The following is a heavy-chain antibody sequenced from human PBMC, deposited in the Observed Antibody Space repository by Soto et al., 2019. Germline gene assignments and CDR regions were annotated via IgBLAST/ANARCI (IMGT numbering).Heavy chain of an antibody. CDR2: IYYSGST. CDR1: GGSISSSSYY. V-gene: IGHV4-39*01. Sequence: SETLSLTCTVSGGSISSSSYYWGWIRQPPGKGLEWIGSIYYSGSTYYNPSLKSRVTISVDTSKNQFSLKLSSVTAADTAVYYCARRLDYYGSGSLGDAFDIWGQGTMVTVSS. J-gene: IGHJ3*02. CDR3: ARRLDYYGSGSLGDAFDI. D-gene: IGHD3-10*01.